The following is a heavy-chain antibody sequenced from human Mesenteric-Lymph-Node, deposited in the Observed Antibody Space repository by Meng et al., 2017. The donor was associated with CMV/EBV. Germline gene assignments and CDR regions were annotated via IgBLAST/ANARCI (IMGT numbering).Heavy chain of an antibody. CDR2: INHSGST. Sequence: QVQLTQWGAVLLKPSETLSVTCAVYGGSFSGYYWNWIRQSPEKGLEWIGEINHSGSTTYNPSFTSRIIISVDTSTNQISLNMSSVTAADTAVYYCARGSSYDILTGYFDYWGQGALVTVSS. CDR1: GGSFSGYY. V-gene: IGHV4-34*01. J-gene: IGHJ4*02. CDR3: ARGSSYDILTGYFDY. D-gene: IGHD3-9*01.